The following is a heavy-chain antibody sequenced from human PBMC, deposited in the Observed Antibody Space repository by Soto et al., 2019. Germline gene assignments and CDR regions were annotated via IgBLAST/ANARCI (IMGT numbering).Heavy chain of an antibody. Sequence: ASVKVSCKASGYTFTSYGISWVRQAPGQGLEWMGWISAYNGNTNYAQKLQGRVTMTTDTSTSTAYMELRSLRSDDTAVYYCAREWVVAATHDASDIWGQGTMVTVSS. CDR1: GYTFTSYG. CDR3: AREWVVAATHDASDI. CDR2: ISAYNGNT. D-gene: IGHD2-15*01. J-gene: IGHJ3*02. V-gene: IGHV1-18*01.